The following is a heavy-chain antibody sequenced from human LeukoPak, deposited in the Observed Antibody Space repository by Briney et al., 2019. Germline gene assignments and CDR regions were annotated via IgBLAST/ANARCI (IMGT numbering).Heavy chain of an antibody. CDR2: IYRSGST. CDR1: GYSISSGYY. D-gene: IGHD3-22*01. Sequence: SETLSLTCTVSGYSISSGYYWGWIRQPPGKGLEWIGSIYRSGSTYYNPSLKSRVTISVDTSKNQFSLKLSSVTAADTAVYYCARESYDSSGYYYYGMDVWGQGTTVTVSS. CDR3: ARESYDSSGYYYYGMDV. J-gene: IGHJ6*02. V-gene: IGHV4-38-2*02.